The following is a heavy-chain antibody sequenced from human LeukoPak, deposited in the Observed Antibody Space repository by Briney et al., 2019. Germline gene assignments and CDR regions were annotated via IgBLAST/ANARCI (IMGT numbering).Heavy chain of an antibody. Sequence: ASVKVSCKASGYTFTGYYMHWVRQAPGEGRECMGWINANRGGRNYAQKFQGRVTMTRDTSISTAYMELRRVRSDDTAVYYCARGRRYYDLWSQGDFDYWGQGTLVTVSS. CDR2: INANRGGR. V-gene: IGHV1-2*02. CDR3: ARGRRYYDLWSQGDFDY. CDR1: GYTFTGYY. D-gene: IGHD3-3*01. J-gene: IGHJ4*02.